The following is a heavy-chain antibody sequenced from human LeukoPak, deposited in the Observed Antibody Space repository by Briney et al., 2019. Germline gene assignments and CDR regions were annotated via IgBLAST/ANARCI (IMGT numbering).Heavy chain of an antibody. V-gene: IGHV3-23*01. D-gene: IGHD2-15*01. CDR2: ISRGGDVT. J-gene: IGHJ4*02. CDR3: AARPGEVAVPYDY. CDR1: GSTFSTYA. Sequence: GGSLRLSCAASGSTFSTYAMTWVRQAPGKGLEWVSLISRGGDVTYYADSVKGRFTISRDSSKNTLYLQMHSLRAEDTAVYYCAARPGEVAVPYDYWGQGTLVTVSS.